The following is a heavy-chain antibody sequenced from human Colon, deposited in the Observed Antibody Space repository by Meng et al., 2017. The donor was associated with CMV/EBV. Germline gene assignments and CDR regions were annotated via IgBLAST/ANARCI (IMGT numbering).Heavy chain of an antibody. CDR3: ARAPPIYFVDY. CDR2: ISFDGSNK. V-gene: IGHV3-30*04. Sequence: GGSLRLSCAASGFPFSSCAMHWVRQAPGKGLEWVALISFDGSNKYYADSVKGRFTISRDNSKNTLYLQMNSLRTEDTAVYYCARAPPIYFVDYWGQGTTVTVSS. D-gene: IGHD2/OR15-2a*01. CDR1: GFPFSSCA. J-gene: IGHJ6*02.